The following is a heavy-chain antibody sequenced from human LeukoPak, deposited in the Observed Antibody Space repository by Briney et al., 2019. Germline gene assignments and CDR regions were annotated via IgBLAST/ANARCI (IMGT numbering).Heavy chain of an antibody. CDR2: SSAGNGDK. J-gene: IGHJ6*02. CDR3: ARGRGHYGMDV. CDR1: GYTFTSYA. V-gene: IGHV1-3*02. Sequence: GASVKVSCKASGYTFTSYAMHWVRQAPGQRLEWMGWSSAGNGDKKYSQEFQGRVTITRDTSASTAYMELSSLRSEDMAVYYCARGRGHYGMDVWGQGTTVTVSS.